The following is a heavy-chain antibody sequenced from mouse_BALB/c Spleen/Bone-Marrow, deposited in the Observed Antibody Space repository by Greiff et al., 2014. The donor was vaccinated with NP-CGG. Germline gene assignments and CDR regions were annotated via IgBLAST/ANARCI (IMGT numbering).Heavy chain of an antibody. Sequence: EVQRVESGGDLVRPGGSLKLSCAASGFTFSSYDMSWVRQTPDKRLEWVATIGSGGSYTYYPDSVKGRFTISRDNAKNTLYLQMSSLKSEDTAMYYCSRLSYDYDEAWFAYWGQGTLVTVSA. CDR2: IGSGGSYT. D-gene: IGHD2-4*01. V-gene: IGHV5-6*01. CDR3: SRLSYDYDEAWFAY. J-gene: IGHJ3*01. CDR1: GFTFSSYD.